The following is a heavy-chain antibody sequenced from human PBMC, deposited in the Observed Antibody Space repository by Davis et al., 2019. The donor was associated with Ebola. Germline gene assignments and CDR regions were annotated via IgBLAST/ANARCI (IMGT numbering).Heavy chain of an antibody. CDR2: ISGSGGST. Sequence: PGGSLRLSCAASGFTFSSYAMSWVRQAPGKGLEWVSGISGSGGSTYYADSVKGRFTISRDNSKNTLYLQMNSLRAEDTAVYYCAKLTYSSGWHEYYFDYWGQGTLVTVSS. D-gene: IGHD6-19*01. V-gene: IGHV3-23*01. J-gene: IGHJ4*02. CDR1: GFTFSSYA. CDR3: AKLTYSSGWHEYYFDY.